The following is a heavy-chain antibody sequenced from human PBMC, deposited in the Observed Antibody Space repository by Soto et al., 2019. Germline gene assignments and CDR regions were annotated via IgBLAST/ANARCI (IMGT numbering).Heavy chain of an antibody. CDR2: INPNSGGT. CDR1: GYTFTGYY. Sequence: RASVKVSCKASGYTFTGYYMHWVRQAPGQGLEWMGWINPNSGGTNYAQKFQGWVTMTRDTSISTAYMELSRLRSDDTAVYYCARDPRYCSSTRFQKRATSMDVWGQGTTGTVSS. D-gene: IGHD2-2*01. J-gene: IGHJ6*02. CDR3: ARDPRYCSSTRFQKRATSMDV. V-gene: IGHV1-2*04.